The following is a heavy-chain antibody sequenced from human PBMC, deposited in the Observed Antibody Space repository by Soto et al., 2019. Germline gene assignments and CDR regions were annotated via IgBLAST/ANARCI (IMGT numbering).Heavy chain of an antibody. CDR2: INTDGGIT. V-gene: IGHV3-74*01. CDR1: GFTFSSHW. CDR3: TREAGYCSRTSCYRRAFDS. D-gene: IGHD2-2*01. Sequence: EVQLVESGGDLVQPGGSLRLSCAASGFTFSSHWMHWVRRVPGKGLVWVSHINTDGGITGYVDSGKGRFTISRDNAKNTLYLQMNGLRVEDTSVYYCTREAGYCSRTSCYRRAFDSWGQGTMVTVSS. J-gene: IGHJ3*02.